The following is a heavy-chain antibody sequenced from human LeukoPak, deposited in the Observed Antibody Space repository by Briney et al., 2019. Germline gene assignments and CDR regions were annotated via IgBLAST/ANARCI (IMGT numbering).Heavy chain of an antibody. V-gene: IGHV3-53*01. CDR2: IYSGGST. D-gene: IGHD6-19*01. CDR3: ARLKAVAGTDY. J-gene: IGHJ4*02. CDR1: GFTVSSNY. Sequence: GGSLRLSCAASGFTVSSNYMSWVRQAPEKGLEWVSVIYSGGSTYYADSVKGRFTISRDNSKNTLYLQMNSLRAEDTAVYYCARLKAVAGTDYWGQGTLVTVSS.